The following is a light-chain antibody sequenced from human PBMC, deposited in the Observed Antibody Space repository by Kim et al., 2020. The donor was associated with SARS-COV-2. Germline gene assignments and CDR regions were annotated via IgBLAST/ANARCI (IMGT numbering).Light chain of an antibody. J-gene: IGLJ2*01. CDR1: SGHNNSA. CDR2: VYSDGRH. CDR3: QTWGSGIGV. Sequence: ASVKLTCILSSGHNNSAIAWLQQLPGKGPRYLMRVYSDGRHTKGDGIPDRFSGSSSGSEYYLTISDLQSEDEADYYCQTWGSGIGVFGGGTQLTVL. V-gene: IGLV4-69*01.